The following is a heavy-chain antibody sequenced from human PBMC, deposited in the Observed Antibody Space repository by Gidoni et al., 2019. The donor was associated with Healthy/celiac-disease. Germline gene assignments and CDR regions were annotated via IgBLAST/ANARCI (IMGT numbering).Heavy chain of an antibody. CDR2: IWYDGSNK. V-gene: IGHV3-33*01. J-gene: IGHJ6*02. Sequence: QVQLVESGGGVVQSGRSLRLSCAASGFTFSSYGMHWVRQAPGKGLEWVAVIWYDGSNKYYADSVKGRFTISRDNSKNTLYLQMNSLRAEDTAVYYCARDGPDGPNNWNYVYYYYYYGMDVWGQGTTVTVSS. D-gene: IGHD1-7*01. CDR3: ARDGPDGPNNWNYVYYYYYYGMDV. CDR1: GFTFSSYG.